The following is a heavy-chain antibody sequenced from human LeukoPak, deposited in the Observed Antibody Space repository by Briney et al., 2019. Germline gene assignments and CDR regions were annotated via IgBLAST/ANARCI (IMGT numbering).Heavy chain of an antibody. J-gene: IGHJ5*02. CDR2: INTDGSST. CDR1: GFIFSSYW. CDR3: ARGATTTRFGRFDP. D-gene: IGHD3-3*01. V-gene: IGHV3-74*01. Sequence: PGGSLRLSCAASGFIFSSYWMHWVRHAPGKGLAWVSRINTDGSSTSYADSVKGRFTISRHNTKKSLYLQMNILRAEDTAVYYCARGATTTRFGRFDPWGQGTLVTVSS.